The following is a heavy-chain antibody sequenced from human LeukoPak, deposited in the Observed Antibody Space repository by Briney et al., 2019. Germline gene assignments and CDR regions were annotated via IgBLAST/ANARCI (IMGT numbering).Heavy chain of an antibody. D-gene: IGHD1-1*01. V-gene: IGHV3-21*04. CDR1: GFTFSTYS. J-gene: IGHJ3*02. CDR3: ARFGTTHDAFDI. CDR2: ISSSGSYI. Sequence: PGGSLRLSCVASGFTFSTYSMNWVRQAPGKGLEWVSSISSSGSYIYYADSVKGRFTFSRDNAKNSLYLQMNSLRAEDTAVYYCARFGTTHDAFDIWGQGTMVTVS.